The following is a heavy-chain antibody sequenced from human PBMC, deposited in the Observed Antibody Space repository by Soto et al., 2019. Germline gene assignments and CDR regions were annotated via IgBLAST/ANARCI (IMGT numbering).Heavy chain of an antibody. D-gene: IGHD3-3*01. CDR3: ARAHMWDRYYDFWSGYLDYYYYMDV. V-gene: IGHV3-48*04. CDR2: ISSSSSTI. Sequence: GGSLRLSCAASGFTFSSYSMNWVRQAPGKGLEWVSYISSSSSTIYYADSVKGRFTISRDNAKNSLYLQMNSLRAEDTAVYYCARAHMWDRYYDFWSGYLDYYYYMDVWGKGTTVTVAS. J-gene: IGHJ6*03. CDR1: GFTFSSYS.